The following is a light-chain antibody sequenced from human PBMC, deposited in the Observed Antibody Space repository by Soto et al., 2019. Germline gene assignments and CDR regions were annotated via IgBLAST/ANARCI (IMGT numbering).Light chain of an antibody. Sequence: QSVLTQPPSVSGAPGQRVTMSCTGSSSNIGADYDVHWYQQFPGTAPKLLIYTNNNRPSGVPDRFSGSKSGTSASLAITGLQAEDEADYYCQSYDTTLSALVFGGGTKLTVL. CDR1: SSNIGADYD. V-gene: IGLV1-40*01. CDR2: TNN. J-gene: IGLJ2*01. CDR3: QSYDTTLSALV.